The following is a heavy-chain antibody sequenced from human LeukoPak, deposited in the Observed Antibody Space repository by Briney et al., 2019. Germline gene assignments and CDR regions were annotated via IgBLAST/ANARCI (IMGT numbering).Heavy chain of an antibody. CDR1: GFTFSTNA. V-gene: IGHV3-23*01. Sequence: HSGGSLRLSCAASGFTFSTNAMSWVRPAQGKGLEWVSAISVSGASTYYAYSVKGRFTTSRANSTNTLYLQMDSLRAGDTAVYYCARGVYGDYDYWGQGALVTVS. J-gene: IGHJ4*02. CDR3: ARGVYGDYDY. D-gene: IGHD4-17*01. CDR2: ISVSGAST.